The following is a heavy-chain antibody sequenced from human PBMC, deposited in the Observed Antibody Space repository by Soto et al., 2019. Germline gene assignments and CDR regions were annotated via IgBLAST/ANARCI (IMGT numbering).Heavy chain of an antibody. CDR1: GFSLTTSGVG. CDR3: AHRVLRTVYGMVTTTAIYFDF. Sequence: QITLNESGPTQVKPRQTLTLTCTFSGFSLTTSGVGVGWIRQSPGKAPEWLALIYWDDDKRYSPSLKSRLTITQDASKNQVVLTTADLDPADTATYYCAHRVLRTVYGMVTTTAIYFDFWGQGTPVAVS. V-gene: IGHV2-5*02. D-gene: IGHD5-18*01. J-gene: IGHJ4*02. CDR2: IYWDDDK.